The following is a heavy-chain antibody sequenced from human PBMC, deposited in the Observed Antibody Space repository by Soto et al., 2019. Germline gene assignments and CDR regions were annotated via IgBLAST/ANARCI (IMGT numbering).Heavy chain of an antibody. CDR2: IIPIFGTA. CDR1: GGTFSSYA. Sequence: GASVKVSCKASGGTFSSYAISWVRQAPGQGLEWMGGIIPIFGTANYAQKFQGRVTITADESTSTAYMELSSLRSEDTAVYYCARDRIVGATWPYYFDYWGQGTLVTVSS. CDR3: ARDRIVGATWPYYFDY. J-gene: IGHJ4*02. V-gene: IGHV1-69*13. D-gene: IGHD1-26*01.